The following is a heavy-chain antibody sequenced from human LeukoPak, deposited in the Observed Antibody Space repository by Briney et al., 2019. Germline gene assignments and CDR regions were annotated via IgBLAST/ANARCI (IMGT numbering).Heavy chain of an antibody. CDR1: GYSFSAYY. D-gene: IGHD1-26*01. Sequence: ASVKVSCKASGYSFSAYYMHWVRQAPGQGLEWMGWINPNSGGTNYAQKFQGRATMTRDTSISTAYMELSRLRSDDTAIYYCARDYSGSYYGGQDYWGQGTLVTVSS. CDR2: INPNSGGT. CDR3: ARDYSGSYYGGQDY. J-gene: IGHJ4*02. V-gene: IGHV1-2*02.